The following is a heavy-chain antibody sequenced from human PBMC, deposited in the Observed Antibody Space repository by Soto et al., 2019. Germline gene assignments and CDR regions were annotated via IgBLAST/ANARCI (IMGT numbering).Heavy chain of an antibody. V-gene: IGHV3-23*01. D-gene: IGHD1-1*01. CDR3: AKEGGYGSYFDY. Sequence: GGSLRLSCAASGFTFSSYAMSWVRQAPGEGLEWVSAISGSGGSTYYADSVKGRFTISRDNSKNTLYLQMDSLRAEDTAVYYCAKEGGYGSYFDYWGQGTLVTVSS. J-gene: IGHJ4*02. CDR2: ISGSGGST. CDR1: GFTFSSYA.